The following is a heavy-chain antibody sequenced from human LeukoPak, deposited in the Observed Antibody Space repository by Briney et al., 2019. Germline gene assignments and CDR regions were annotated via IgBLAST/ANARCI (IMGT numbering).Heavy chain of an antibody. CDR1: GVYW. J-gene: IGHJ4*02. CDR3: ATSSGAPGNM. D-gene: IGHD2-8*02. V-gene: IGHV3-7*01. Sequence: GGSLRLSCAVPGVYWMSWVRQAPGKGLEWVANINQDGSVIYYVDSVKGRFTVSRDNAKNSLYLQMNSLRAEDTGVYYCATSSGAPGNMWGQGTLVTVSS. CDR2: INQDGSVI.